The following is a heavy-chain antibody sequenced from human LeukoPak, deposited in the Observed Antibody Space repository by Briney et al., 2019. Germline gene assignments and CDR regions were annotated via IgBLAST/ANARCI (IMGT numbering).Heavy chain of an antibody. V-gene: IGHV4-59*08. D-gene: IGHD3-9*01. CDR1: GGSFSGYH. CDR2: INYSGRT. CDR3: ARHGYDTGNYQAHFDY. Sequence: PSETLSLTCAVYGGSFSGYHWSWIRQPPGKGLEWIGYINYSGRTNNNPSLTSRVTVSVDTSKNQFSLKLSSVTAADTAVYYCARHGYDTGNYQAHFDYWGQGTLVTVSS. J-gene: IGHJ4*02.